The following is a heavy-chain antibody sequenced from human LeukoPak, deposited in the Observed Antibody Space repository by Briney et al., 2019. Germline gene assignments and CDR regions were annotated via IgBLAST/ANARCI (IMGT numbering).Heavy chain of an antibody. CDR1: GFTFSFYA. CDR2: ISGSDGST. V-gene: IGHV3-23*01. D-gene: IGHD5-18*01. CDR3: ARDGDSYGYYNFDY. Sequence: GGSLRLSCAGSGFTFSFYAMSWVRQAPGKGLEWVSSISGSDGSTFYADSVKGRFTISRDNSRNTLYLHMNSLRAEDTAVYYCARDGDSYGYYNFDYWGQGTLVTVSS. J-gene: IGHJ4*02.